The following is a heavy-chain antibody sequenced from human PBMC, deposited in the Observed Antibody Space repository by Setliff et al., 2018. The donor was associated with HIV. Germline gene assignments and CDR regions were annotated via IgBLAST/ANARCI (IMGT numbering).Heavy chain of an antibody. J-gene: IGHJ4*02. CDR2: VSPSSIVT. D-gene: IGHD3-10*01. Sequence: LSLTCAVYGGSFSGYYWSWIRQSPEKGLEWVSAVSPSSIVTYYADSVKGRFTASRDNAESLLYLQMHNLRAEDTAIYYCAIIRESGSPYWGQGTLVTVSS. V-gene: IGHV3-11*06. CDR3: AIIRESGSPY. CDR1: GGSFSGYY.